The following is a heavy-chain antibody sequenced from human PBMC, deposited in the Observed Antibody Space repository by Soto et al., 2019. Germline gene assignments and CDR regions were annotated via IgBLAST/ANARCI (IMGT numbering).Heavy chain of an antibody. CDR2: IYYSGST. Sequence: SETLSLTCTVSGGSISSSSYYWGWIRQPPGKGLEWIGSIYYSGSTYYNPSLKSRVTISVDTSKNQFSLKLSSVTAADTAVYYCARRGYDFWSGHIYHYYMDVWGKGTTVTVSS. J-gene: IGHJ6*03. CDR3: ARRGYDFWSGHIYHYYMDV. D-gene: IGHD3-3*01. V-gene: IGHV4-39*01. CDR1: GGSISSSSYY.